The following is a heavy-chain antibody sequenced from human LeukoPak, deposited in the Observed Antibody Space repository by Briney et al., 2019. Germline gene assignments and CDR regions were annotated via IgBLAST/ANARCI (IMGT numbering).Heavy chain of an antibody. D-gene: IGHD3-10*01. V-gene: IGHV1-69*13. J-gene: IGHJ6*04. CDR2: IIPIFGTA. CDR3: ARQGYYGSGSYYISYYYGMDV. CDR1: GGTFSSYA. Sequence: ASVKVSCKASGGTFSSYAISWVRQAPGQGLEWMGGIIPIFGTANYAQKFQGRVTITADESTSTAYMELSSLRSEDTAVYYCARQGYYGSGSYYISYYYGMDVWGKGTTVTLSS.